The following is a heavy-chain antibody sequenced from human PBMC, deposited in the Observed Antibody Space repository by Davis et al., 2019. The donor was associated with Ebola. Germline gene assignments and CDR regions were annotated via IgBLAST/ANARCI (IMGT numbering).Heavy chain of an antibody. Sequence: MPSETLSLTCAVSGGSISSSNWWTWVRQPPGKGLEWIGEIFHSGSTNYNPSLKSRVTISVDKSKNQFSLKLSSVTAADTAVYYCARGRGYSGYSYYHYYYGMDVWGQGTTVTVSS. D-gene: IGHD5-12*01. J-gene: IGHJ6*02. V-gene: IGHV4-4*02. CDR1: GGSISSSNW. CDR3: ARGRGYSGYSYYHYYYGMDV. CDR2: IFHSGST.